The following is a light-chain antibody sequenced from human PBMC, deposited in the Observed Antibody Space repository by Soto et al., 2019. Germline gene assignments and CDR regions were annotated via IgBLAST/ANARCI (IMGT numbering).Light chain of an antibody. Sequence: SYVMTQPPSVSVAPGKTARITCGGNNIGSKSVHWYQQKPGQAPVLVIYYDSDRPSGIPERFSGSNSGNTATLTISRVEAGDEADYYCQVWDSSSAHVVLGGGTKLTVL. CDR2: YDS. CDR3: QVWDSSSAHVV. V-gene: IGLV3-21*04. CDR1: NIGSKS. J-gene: IGLJ2*01.